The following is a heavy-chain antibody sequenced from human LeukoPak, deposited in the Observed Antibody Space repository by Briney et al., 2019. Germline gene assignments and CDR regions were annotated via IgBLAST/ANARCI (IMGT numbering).Heavy chain of an antibody. Sequence: GGSLRLSCAASGFTFSSYAMHWVRQAPGKGLEWVAIISYDGSNKYYADSVKGRFTISRDNSKNTLYLQMNSLRAEDTALYYCAKDSRAIGAAGTLDYWGQGTLVTVSS. J-gene: IGHJ4*02. V-gene: IGHV3-30*04. CDR3: AKDSRAIGAAGTLDY. D-gene: IGHD6-13*01. CDR2: ISYDGSNK. CDR1: GFTFSSYA.